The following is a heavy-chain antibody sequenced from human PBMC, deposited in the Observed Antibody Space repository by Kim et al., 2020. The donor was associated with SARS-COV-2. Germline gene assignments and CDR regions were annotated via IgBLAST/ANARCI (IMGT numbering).Heavy chain of an antibody. Sequence: GGSLRLSCAASGFTFSSYDMHWVRQATGKGLEWVSAIGTAGDTYYPGSVKGRFTISRENAKNSLYLQMNSLRAGDTAVYYCARDRGYYDSSGYHGGLGYGMDVWGQGTTVTVSS. V-gene: IGHV3-13*01. CDR1: GFTFSSYD. D-gene: IGHD3-22*01. CDR3: ARDRGYYDSSGYHGGLGYGMDV. CDR2: IGTAGDT. J-gene: IGHJ6*02.